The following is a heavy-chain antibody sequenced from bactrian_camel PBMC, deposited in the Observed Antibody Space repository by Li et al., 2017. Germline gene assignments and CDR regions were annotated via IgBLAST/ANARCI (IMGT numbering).Heavy chain of an antibody. CDR1: GVRFGDSD. Sequence: HVQLVESGGDSVQAGGSLRLSCTASGVRFGDSDMAWYRQRPGNECEQVALIYYYDGTYLYSDSVKGRFTISQDGAGTTLHLQMDNLTPDDTAVYYCALDHIATFCYVHRAGFDYDGQGTQVTVS. CDR2: IYYYDGTY. V-gene: IGHV3S63*01. D-gene: IGHD4*01. J-gene: IGHJ4*01.